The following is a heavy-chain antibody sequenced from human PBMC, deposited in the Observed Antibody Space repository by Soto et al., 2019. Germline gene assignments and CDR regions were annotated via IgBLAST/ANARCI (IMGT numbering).Heavy chain of an antibody. J-gene: IGHJ6*02. D-gene: IGHD3-16*01. V-gene: IGHV1-18*01. CDR2: ISGYNANT. CDR1: GYSFTRYG. Sequence: QVQLVQSGAEVKKPGASVKVSCKASGYSFTRYGISWVRQAPGQGLEWMGWISGYNANTNYPENLQGRVTMTTDTSTSTAYMEVRHLISDDTAVYYCARMGDVPYYYSGLDVWGQGTTVTVSS. CDR3: ARMGDVPYYYSGLDV.